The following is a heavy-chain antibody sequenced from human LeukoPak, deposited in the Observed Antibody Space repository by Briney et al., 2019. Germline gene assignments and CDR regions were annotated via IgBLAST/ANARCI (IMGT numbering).Heavy chain of an antibody. D-gene: IGHD1-26*01. V-gene: IGHV3-30*03. Sequence: GRSLRLSCAASGFTFSSYGMHWVRQAPGKGLEWVAVISYDGSNKYYADSVKGRFTISRDNSKNTLYLQMNSLRAEDTAVYYCALPPNLSGSHAFDPWGQGTLVTVSS. CDR2: ISYDGSNK. CDR3: ALPPNLSGSHAFDP. CDR1: GFTFSSYG. J-gene: IGHJ5*02.